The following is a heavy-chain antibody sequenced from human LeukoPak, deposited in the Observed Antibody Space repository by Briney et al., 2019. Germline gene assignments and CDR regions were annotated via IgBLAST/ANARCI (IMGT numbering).Heavy chain of an antibody. CDR1: GGTFSSYA. Sequence: ASVKVSCKASGGTFSSYAISWVRQAPGQGLEWMGGSIPIFGTANYAQKFQGRVTITADESTSTAYMELSSLRSEDTAVYYCARAGYSYVEVFSGGQAFDYWGQGTLVTVSS. CDR3: ARAGYSYVEVFSGGQAFDY. D-gene: IGHD5-18*01. J-gene: IGHJ4*02. V-gene: IGHV1-69*13. CDR2: SIPIFGTA.